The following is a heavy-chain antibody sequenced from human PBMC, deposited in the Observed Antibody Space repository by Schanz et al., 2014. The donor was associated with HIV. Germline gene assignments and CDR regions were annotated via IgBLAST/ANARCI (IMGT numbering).Heavy chain of an antibody. CDR2: ISYDGSNK. CDR3: AKDQGYDFWSGYYNYYYMDV. J-gene: IGHJ6*02. V-gene: IGHV3-30*18. Sequence: QVQLVESGGGVVQPGRSLRLSCAASGFTFRSYGMHWVRQAPGKGLEWVAVISYDGSNKYYADSVKGRFTISRDNSKNTLYLQMNSLRPEDTAVYYCAKDQGYDFWSGYYNYYYMDVWGQGTTVTVSS. CDR1: GFTFRSYG. D-gene: IGHD3-3*01.